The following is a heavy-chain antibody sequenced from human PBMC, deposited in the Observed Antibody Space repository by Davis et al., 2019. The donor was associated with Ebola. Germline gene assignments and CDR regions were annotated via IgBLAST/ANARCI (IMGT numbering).Heavy chain of an antibody. Sequence: GGSLRLSCAASGFTFSSYWMSWVRQAPGKGLEWVANIKPDAREKYYVDSLKGRFTISRDNARNSLYLQMGSLRADDTAVYYCARTGSGDSSNWFTRYFYYYGMNVWGQGTTVTVSS. CDR2: IKPDAREK. CDR3: ARTGSGDSSNWFTRYFYYYGMNV. D-gene: IGHD6-13*01. V-gene: IGHV3-7*03. J-gene: IGHJ6*02. CDR1: GFTFSSYW.